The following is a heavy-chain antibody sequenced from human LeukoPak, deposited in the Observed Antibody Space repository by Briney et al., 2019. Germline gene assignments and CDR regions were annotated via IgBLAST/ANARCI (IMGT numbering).Heavy chain of an antibody. J-gene: IGHJ4*02. CDR1: GGSFSGYY. V-gene: IGHV4-34*01. CDR2: INHSGST. Sequence: SDTLSLTCAVYGGSFSGYYWSWIRQPPGKGLEWMGEINHSGSTNYNPSLNSRVTILVDTSKNQFSLKLSSVTAADTAVYYCARGASTLLYVDWLLYDYWGQGTLVTVSS. D-gene: IGHD3-9*01. CDR3: ARGASTLLYVDWLLYDY.